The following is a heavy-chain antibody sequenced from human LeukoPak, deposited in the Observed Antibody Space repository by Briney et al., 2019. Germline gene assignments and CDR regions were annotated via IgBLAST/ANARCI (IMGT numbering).Heavy chain of an antibody. Sequence: PSETLSLTCAVYGGSFSGYYWSWIRQPPGKGLEWIGEINHSGSTNYNPPLKSRVTISVDTSKNQFSLKLSSVTAADTAVYYCARRPLTHYYGSGSLDYWGQGTLVTVSS. CDR3: ARRPLTHYYGSGSLDY. CDR1: GGSFSGYY. J-gene: IGHJ4*02. V-gene: IGHV4-34*01. CDR2: INHSGST. D-gene: IGHD3-10*01.